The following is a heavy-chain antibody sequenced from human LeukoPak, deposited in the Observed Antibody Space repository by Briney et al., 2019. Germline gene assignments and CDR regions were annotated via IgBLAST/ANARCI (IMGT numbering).Heavy chain of an antibody. CDR1: GFTFSSYA. J-gene: IGHJ4*02. Sequence: GGSLRLSCAASGFTFSSYAMSWVRQAPGKGLEWVSAISGSGGSTYYADSVKGRFTISRDNSKNTLYLQMNSLRAEDTAVYYRAKGLIARGWYFDYWGQGTLVTVSS. V-gene: IGHV3-23*01. D-gene: IGHD2/OR15-2a*01. CDR2: ISGSGGST. CDR3: AKGLIARGWYFDY.